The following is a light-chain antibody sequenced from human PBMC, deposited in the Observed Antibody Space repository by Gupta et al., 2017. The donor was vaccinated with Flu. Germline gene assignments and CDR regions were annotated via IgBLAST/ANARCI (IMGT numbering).Light chain of an antibody. CDR1: GSDVGDYTY. Sequence: GQSVTISCTGTGSDVGDYTYISWYQQHPGKAPKLIMFEVSKRSSGVPDRFSGSKSGNTASLTVSGLQPEDEADYYCSSYVGGVFGPGTRVTV. V-gene: IGLV2-8*01. J-gene: IGLJ1*01. CDR3: SSYVGGV. CDR2: EVS.